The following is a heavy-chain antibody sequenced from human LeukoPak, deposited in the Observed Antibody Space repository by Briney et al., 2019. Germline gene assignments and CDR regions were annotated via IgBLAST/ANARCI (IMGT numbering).Heavy chain of an antibody. CDR2: ISGSGGST. CDR3: AKDTPDIVVVSTDDLYFDY. J-gene: IGHJ4*02. CDR1: GFTFSSYN. D-gene: IGHD2-2*01. Sequence: GGSLRLSCAASGFTFSSYNMNWVRQAPGKGLEWVSAISGSGGSTYYADSVKGRFTISRDNSKKTLYLQMNSLRDEDTAVYYCAKDTPDIVVVSTDDLYFDYWSQGTLVTVSS. V-gene: IGHV3-23*01.